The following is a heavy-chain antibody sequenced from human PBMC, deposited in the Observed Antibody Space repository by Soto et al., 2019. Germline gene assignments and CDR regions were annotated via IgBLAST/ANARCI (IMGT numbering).Heavy chain of an antibody. Sequence: EVQLVESGGGLVQPGWSPRLSCAASGFTFDDYAMHWVRQAPGKGLEWVSSITWNSGDTGYADSVKGRFTISRDNAKNSLYLQMNSLRPEDTALYFCAKGDNWNYMGNAFDIWGQGTMVTVSS. V-gene: IGHV3-9*01. CDR2: ITWNSGDT. CDR3: AKGDNWNYMGNAFDI. D-gene: IGHD1-7*01. J-gene: IGHJ3*02. CDR1: GFTFDDYA.